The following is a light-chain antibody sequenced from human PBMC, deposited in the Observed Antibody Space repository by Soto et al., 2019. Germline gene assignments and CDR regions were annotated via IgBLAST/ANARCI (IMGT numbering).Light chain of an antibody. J-gene: IGKJ5*01. CDR3: QHYYSNSIT. CDR2: WAS. CDR1: QTILYSSNNKNY. V-gene: IGKV4-1*01. Sequence: DIVMTQSPDSLAVSLGERATVNCKSSQTILYSSNNKNYLAWYQQKPGQPPKLLIYWASTRESGVPDRFSGSGSGTDFTLTISSLQAEDVAVYYCQHYYSNSITFGQGTRLEIK.